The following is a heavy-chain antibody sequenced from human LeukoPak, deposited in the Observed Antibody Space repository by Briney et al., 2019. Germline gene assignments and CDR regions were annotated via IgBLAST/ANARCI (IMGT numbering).Heavy chain of an antibody. CDR1: GGSISSYY. Sequence: ADPLSLTCTVSGGSISSYYWSWIRQPPGKGLEGIEYIYYSGSTNYNPPLKSRVTISVDTPKNQFSLKLSSVTAADTAVYYCARRSGSYSLDYWGQGTLVTVSS. J-gene: IGHJ4*02. CDR2: IYYSGST. V-gene: IGHV4-59*08. CDR3: ARRSGSYSLDY. D-gene: IGHD1-26*01.